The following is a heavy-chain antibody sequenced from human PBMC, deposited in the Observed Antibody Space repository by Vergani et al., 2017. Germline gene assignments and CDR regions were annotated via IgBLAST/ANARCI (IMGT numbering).Heavy chain of an antibody. CDR2: IYTSGST. V-gene: IGHV4-61*02. CDR3: ARERLGIAAAGNWFDH. J-gene: IGHJ5*02. CDR1: GGSISSGSYY. D-gene: IGHD6-13*01. Sequence: QVQLQESGPGLVKPSQTLSLTCTVSGGSISSGSYYWSWIRQPAGKGLEWIGRIYTSGSTNYNPSLKSRVTISVDTSKNQFSLKLSSVTAADTAVYYCARERLGIAAAGNWFDHWGQGTLVTVSS.